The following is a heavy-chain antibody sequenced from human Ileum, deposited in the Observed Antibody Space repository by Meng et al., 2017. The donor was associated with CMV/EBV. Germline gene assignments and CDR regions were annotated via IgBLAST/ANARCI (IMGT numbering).Heavy chain of an antibody. V-gene: IGHV1-2*02. CDR1: GYTFANYY. J-gene: IGHJ5*02. Sequence: ASVKVSCKASGYTFANYYLHWLRQAPGQGLEWLGWINPNSGVTKYAQRFQDRVTMTRDTSISTAYMDLSSLTSDDTALYYCARAQLITLFEGWFDPWGQGTLVTVSS. CDR2: INPNSGVT. CDR3: ARAQLITLFEGWFDP. D-gene: IGHD3-3*01.